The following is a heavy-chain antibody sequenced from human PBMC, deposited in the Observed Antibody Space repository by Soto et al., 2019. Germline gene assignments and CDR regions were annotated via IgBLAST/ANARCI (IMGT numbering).Heavy chain of an antibody. V-gene: IGHV4-59*08. CDR2: IYYSGST. CDR1: GGSISSYY. CDR3: ARSSPGTAMVIVAD. D-gene: IGHD5-18*01. J-gene: IGHJ4*02. Sequence: SETLSLTCTVSGGSISSYYWSWIRQPPGKGLEWIGYIYYSGSTNYNPSLKSRVTISVDTSKNQFSLKLSSVTAADTAVYYCARSSPGTAMVIVADWGQGTLVTVSS.